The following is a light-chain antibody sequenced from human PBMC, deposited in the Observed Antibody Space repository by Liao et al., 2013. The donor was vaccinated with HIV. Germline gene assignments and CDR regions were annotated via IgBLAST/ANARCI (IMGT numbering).Light chain of an antibody. CDR2: DDK. Sequence: SYVLTQPPSVSVAPGQTAKISCGGDNIGSISVHWFQQKPGQAPVLVIYDDKDRPSGIPERFFGSNSGSTATLTISRVEAGDEADYYCQVWDSSSAYYVFGTGTKVTVL. V-gene: IGLV3-21*01. CDR3: QVWDSSSAYYV. CDR1: NIGSIS. J-gene: IGLJ1*01.